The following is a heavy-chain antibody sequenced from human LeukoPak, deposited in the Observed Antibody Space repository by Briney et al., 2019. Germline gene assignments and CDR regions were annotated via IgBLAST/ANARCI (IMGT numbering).Heavy chain of an antibody. CDR3: AELGITMIGGV. Sequence: SGGSLRLSCAASGFTLSSYEMNWVRQAPGKGLEWVSYISSSGSTIYYADSVKGRFTISGDNAKNSLYLQMNSLRAEDTAVYYCAELGITMIGGVWGKGTTVTISS. J-gene: IGHJ6*04. CDR2: ISSSGSTI. V-gene: IGHV3-48*03. D-gene: IGHD3-10*02. CDR1: GFTLSSYE.